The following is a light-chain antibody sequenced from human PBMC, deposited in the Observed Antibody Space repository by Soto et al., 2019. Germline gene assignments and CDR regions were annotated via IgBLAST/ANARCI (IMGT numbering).Light chain of an antibody. V-gene: IGKV3-15*01. J-gene: IGKJ1*01. CDR1: QSVSSN. Sequence: EIVMTQSPASLSVSPGERATLSCRASQSVSSNLAWYQQKPGQAPRLLIYGASTRATGIPARFSGSGSGTEFTLTISSLQSEDSAVYYCQQYNNWWTFGHGTKVDIK. CDR2: GAS. CDR3: QQYNNWWT.